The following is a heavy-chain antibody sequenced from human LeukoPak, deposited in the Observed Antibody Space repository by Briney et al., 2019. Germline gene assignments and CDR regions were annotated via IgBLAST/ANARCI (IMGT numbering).Heavy chain of an antibody. J-gene: IGHJ4*02. CDR1: GFTFSSYA. CDR2: ISGSGGST. V-gene: IGHV3-23*01. D-gene: IGHD3-10*01. CDR3: AKAMGNFGSGSVDY. Sequence: GGSLRLYCAASGFTFSSYAMRWVRQAPGKGLEWVSAISGSGGSTYYADSVKGRFTISRDNSKNTLYLQMNSLRAEDTAVYYCAKAMGNFGSGSVDYWGQGTLVTVSS.